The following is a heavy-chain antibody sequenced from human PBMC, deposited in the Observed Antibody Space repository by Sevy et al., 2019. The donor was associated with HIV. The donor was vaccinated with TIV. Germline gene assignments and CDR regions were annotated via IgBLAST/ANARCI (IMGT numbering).Heavy chain of an antibody. CDR3: AKSPRIAVAGTGYFDY. J-gene: IGHJ4*02. D-gene: IGHD6-19*01. CDR1: GFTFSSYA. Sequence: GGSLRLSCAASGFTFSSYAMSWVRQAPGKGLEWVSAISGSGGSTYYADSVKGRFTISRDNSKNTLYLQMNSLRAEDTAVYYCAKSPRIAVAGTGYFDYWGQRTLVTVSS. CDR2: ISGSGGST. V-gene: IGHV3-23*01.